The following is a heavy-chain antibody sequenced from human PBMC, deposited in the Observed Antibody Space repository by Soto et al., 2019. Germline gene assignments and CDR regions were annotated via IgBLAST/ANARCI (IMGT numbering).Heavy chain of an antibody. V-gene: IGHV1-8*01. Sequence: QVQLVQSGAEVKKPGASVKVSCKASGYTFTSYDINWVRQATGQGLEWMGWMNPNSGNTGYAQKFQGRVTMTRNTSISTAYMELSSLRSEDTSVYYCARGITMVRGVISGYYYYGMDVWGQGTTVTVSS. J-gene: IGHJ6*02. CDR2: MNPNSGNT. D-gene: IGHD3-10*01. CDR3: ARGITMVRGVISGYYYYGMDV. CDR1: GYTFTSYD.